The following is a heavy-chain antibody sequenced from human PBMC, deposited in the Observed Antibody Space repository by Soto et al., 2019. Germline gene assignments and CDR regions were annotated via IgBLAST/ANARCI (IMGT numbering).Heavy chain of an antibody. Sequence: GGSLRLSCVASGFTFSSYGMHWVRQAPGKGLEWVAVIWYDGRNKYYADSVKGRFTISRDNSKNTLYLQMNSLRAEDTAVYYCARDSSFSSSQFDYWGQGTLVTVSS. V-gene: IGHV3-33*01. J-gene: IGHJ4*02. CDR3: ARDSSFSSSQFDY. CDR1: GFTFSSYG. CDR2: IWYDGRNK. D-gene: IGHD6-13*01.